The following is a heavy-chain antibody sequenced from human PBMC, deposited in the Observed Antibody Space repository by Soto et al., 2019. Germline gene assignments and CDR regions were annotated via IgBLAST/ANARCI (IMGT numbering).Heavy chain of an antibody. CDR1: GYTFTGYY. V-gene: IGHV1-2*02. J-gene: IGHJ6*02. Sequence: ASVKVSCKASGYTFTGYYMHWVRQAPGQGLEWMGWINPNSGGTNYAQKFQGRVTMTRDTSISTAYMELSRLRSGDTAVYYCARVQTTVTTYYYGMDVWGQGTTVTVSS. D-gene: IGHD4-17*01. CDR2: INPNSGGT. CDR3: ARVQTTVTTYYYGMDV.